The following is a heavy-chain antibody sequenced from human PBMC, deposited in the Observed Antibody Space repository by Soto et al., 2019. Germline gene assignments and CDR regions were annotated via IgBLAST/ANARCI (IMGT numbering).Heavy chain of an antibody. CDR1: GGSISSYY. CDR3: ARGTAYYYYYYMDV. J-gene: IGHJ6*03. CDR2: IYYSGST. Sequence: SETLSLTCTVSGGSISSYYWSWIRQPPGKGLEWIGYIYYSGSTNYNPSLKSRVTISVDTSKNQFSLKLSSVTAADTAVYYCARGTAYYYYYYMDVWGKGTTVTVSS. D-gene: IGHD5-18*01. V-gene: IGHV4-59*01.